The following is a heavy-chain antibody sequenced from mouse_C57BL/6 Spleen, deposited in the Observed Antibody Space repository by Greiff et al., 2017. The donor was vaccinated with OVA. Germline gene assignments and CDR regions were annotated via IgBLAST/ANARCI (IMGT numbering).Heavy chain of an antibody. CDR1: GYTFTSYW. CDR3: ARSSFYYDYDGANWYFDV. D-gene: IGHD2-4*01. J-gene: IGHJ1*03. Sequence: QVQLQQPGAELVKPGASVKLSCKASGYTFTSYWMHWVKQRPGQGLEWIGMIHPNSGSTNYNEKFKSKATLTVDKSSSTAYMQLSSLTSEDSAVYYCARSSFYYDYDGANWYFDVWGTGTTVTVSS. V-gene: IGHV1-64*01. CDR2: IHPNSGST.